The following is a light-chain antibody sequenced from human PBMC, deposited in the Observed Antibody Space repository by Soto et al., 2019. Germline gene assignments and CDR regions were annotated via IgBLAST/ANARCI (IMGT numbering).Light chain of an antibody. V-gene: IGKV3-20*01. CDR1: QTVSRMY. CDR2: VTS. CDR3: QQYGSSGT. Sequence: PGERATLSSMASQTVSRMYLSWFQQTPGQAPRLLIYVTSTRATGIPVRFSGSGSGTDFTLTISSLQPEDFSVYYCQQYGSSGTFGQGTKVDIK. J-gene: IGKJ1*01.